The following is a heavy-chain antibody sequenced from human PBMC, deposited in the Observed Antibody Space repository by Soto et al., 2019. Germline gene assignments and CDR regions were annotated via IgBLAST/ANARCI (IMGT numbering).Heavy chain of an antibody. CDR2: ISASGNYA. D-gene: IGHD6-19*01. CDR1: GFTLSSYT. Sequence: EVQLLESGGGLVQPGGSLRLSCAASGFTLSSYTMTWVRQAPGKGLEWVSSISASGNYAYYADSVKGRFTISRDNSKNKLYLQMNRLRAEDTAVYYCTKETRGGSNGWSDYWGQGTLVTVSS. CDR3: TKETRGGSNGWSDY. V-gene: IGHV3-23*01. J-gene: IGHJ4*02.